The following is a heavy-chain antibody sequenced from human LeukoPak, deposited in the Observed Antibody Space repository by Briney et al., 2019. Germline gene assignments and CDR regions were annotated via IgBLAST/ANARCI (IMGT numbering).Heavy chain of an antibody. CDR2: IYSGGST. J-gene: IGHJ4*02. CDR3: ARGEAMGHFDY. CDR1: GFTVSSNY. D-gene: IGHD5-18*01. V-gene: IGHV3-66*01. Sequence: GESLRLSCAASGFTVSSNYMSWVRQAPGKGLEWVSVIYSGGSTYYADSVKGRFTISRDNSKNTLYLQMNSLRAEDTAVYYCARGEAMGHFDYWGQGTLVTVSS.